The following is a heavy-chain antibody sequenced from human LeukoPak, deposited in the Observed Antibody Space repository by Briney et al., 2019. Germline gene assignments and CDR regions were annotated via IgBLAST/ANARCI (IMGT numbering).Heavy chain of an antibody. Sequence: GESLKISCKVSGYSFTNFWIAWVRQMPGKGLECMGIIYPGDSDTIYTPSFQGQVTISADKSTSSAYLQMNSLRAEDTAVYYCARENLENDFWSGYLRDAFDIWGQGTMVTVSS. V-gene: IGHV5-51*01. CDR1: GYSFTNFW. J-gene: IGHJ3*02. D-gene: IGHD3-3*01. CDR3: ARENLENDFWSGYLRDAFDI. CDR2: IYPGDSDT.